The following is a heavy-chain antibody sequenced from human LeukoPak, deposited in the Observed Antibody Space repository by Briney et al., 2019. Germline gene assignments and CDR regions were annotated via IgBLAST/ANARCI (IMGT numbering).Heavy chain of an antibody. J-gene: IGHJ3*02. CDR2: IIPIFDIT. Sequence: RASVKVSCKASGGTFSSYTISWVRQAPGQGLEWMGGIIPIFDITIYAQKFQGRVTITADKSTSTAYMELSSLRSEDTAVYYCAGDSAEQLADAFDIWGQGTMVTVSS. D-gene: IGHD6-13*01. CDR3: AGDSAEQLADAFDI. V-gene: IGHV1-69*10. CDR1: GGTFSSYT.